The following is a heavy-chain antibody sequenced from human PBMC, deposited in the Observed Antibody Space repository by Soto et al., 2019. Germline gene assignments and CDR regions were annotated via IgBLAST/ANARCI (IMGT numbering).Heavy chain of an antibody. CDR3: ARGHGDYYFDY. Sequence: PSETLSLTCTVSGGSISSYYWSWIRQPPGKGLEWIGYIYYSGSTNYNPSLKSRVTISVDTSKNQFSLKLSSVTAADTAVYYCARGHGDYYFDYWGQGTLVTVSS. V-gene: IGHV4-59*08. CDR1: GGSISSYY. J-gene: IGHJ4*02. D-gene: IGHD4-17*01. CDR2: IYYSGST.